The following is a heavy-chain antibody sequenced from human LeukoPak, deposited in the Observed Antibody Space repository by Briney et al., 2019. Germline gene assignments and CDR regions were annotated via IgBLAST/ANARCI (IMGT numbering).Heavy chain of an antibody. J-gene: IGHJ4*02. V-gene: IGHV1-18*01. CDR2: ISAYNGNT. CDR1: GYTFTSYG. D-gene: IGHD3-10*01. CDR3: ARDVVRGVFPLGY. Sequence: GESLKISCKGSGYTFTSYGISWVRQAPGQGLEWMGWISAYNGNTNYAQKLQGRVTMTTDTSTSTAYMELRSLRSDDTAVYYCARDVVRGVFPLGYWGQGTLVTVSS.